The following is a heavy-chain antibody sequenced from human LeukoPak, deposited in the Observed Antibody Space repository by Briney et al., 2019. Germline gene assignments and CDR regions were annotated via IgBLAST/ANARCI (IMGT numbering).Heavy chain of an antibody. Sequence: ASVKVSCKASGGTFSSYAISWVRQAPGQGLEWMGRIIPILGIANYAQKFQGRVTITADKSTSTAYMELSSLRSEGTAVYYCARGGDYGDYGGEDYWGQGTLVTVSS. CDR1: GGTFSSYA. V-gene: IGHV1-69*04. D-gene: IGHD4-17*01. J-gene: IGHJ4*02. CDR3: ARGGDYGDYGGEDY. CDR2: IIPILGIA.